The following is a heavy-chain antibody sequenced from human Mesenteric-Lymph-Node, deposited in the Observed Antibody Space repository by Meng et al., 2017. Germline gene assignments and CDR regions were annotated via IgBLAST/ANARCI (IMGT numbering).Heavy chain of an antibody. V-gene: IGHV7-4-1*02. Sequence: VWLVQTGSELKHPRASVKFACTVSGHTCNSFGWNWVRQAPGQGMEWMGWNNTNTGNPTYAQGVTGRLVFAMYTSVSTAYLQISSLKAEDTAMYYCARVAVAGLRYFQHWGQGTLVTVSS. D-gene: IGHD6-19*01. J-gene: IGHJ1*01. CDR1: GHTCNSFG. CDR3: ARVAVAGLRYFQH. CDR2: NNTNTGNP.